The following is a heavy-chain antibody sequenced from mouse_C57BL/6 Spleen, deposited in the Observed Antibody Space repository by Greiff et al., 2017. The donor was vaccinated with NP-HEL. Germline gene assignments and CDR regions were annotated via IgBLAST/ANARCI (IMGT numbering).Heavy chain of an antibody. Sequence: VKLVESGAELVRPGASVTLSCKASGYTFTDYEMHWVKQTPVHGLEWIGAIDPETGGTAYNQKFKGKAILTADKSSSTAYMELRSLTSEDSAVYYCTRQLRLDYYAMDFWGQGTSVTVSS. CDR3: TRQLRLDYYAMDF. CDR1: GYTFTDYE. V-gene: IGHV1-15*01. J-gene: IGHJ4*01. CDR2: IDPETGGT. D-gene: IGHD3-2*02.